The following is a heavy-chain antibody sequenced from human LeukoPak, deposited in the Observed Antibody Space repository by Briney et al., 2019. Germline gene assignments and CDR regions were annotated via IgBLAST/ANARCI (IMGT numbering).Heavy chain of an antibody. CDR2: ITWNSGSI. CDR1: GFTFDDYA. Sequence: GGSVRLSCIASGFTFDDYAMHWVLQAPGKGLEWVSGITWNSGSIGYADSVKGRFTISRDSAKNSLYLQMNSLRPEDTAFYYCAKDLCSGGSCYEYYFDYWGQGTLVTVSS. J-gene: IGHJ4*02. CDR3: AKDLCSGGSCYEYYFDY. D-gene: IGHD2-15*01. V-gene: IGHV3-9*01.